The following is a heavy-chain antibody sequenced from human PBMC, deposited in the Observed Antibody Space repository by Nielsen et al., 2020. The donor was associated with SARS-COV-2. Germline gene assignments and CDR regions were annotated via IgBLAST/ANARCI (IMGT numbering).Heavy chain of an antibody. CDR3: ARGGSCSAWYWRN. Sequence: GGSLRLSCAASGFTFSSYWMTWVRQAPRKGLEWVANINQIGSEKYYLDSLKGRCTISRDNAKNSLYLQVDNLGPDDTAVYFCARGGSCSAWYWRNWGQGALVTVSS. CDR2: INQIGSEK. J-gene: IGHJ4*02. CDR1: GFTFSSYW. V-gene: IGHV3-7*05. D-gene: IGHD6-19*01.